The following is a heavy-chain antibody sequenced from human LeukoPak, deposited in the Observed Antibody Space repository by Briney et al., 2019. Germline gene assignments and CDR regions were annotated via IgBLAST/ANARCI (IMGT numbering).Heavy chain of an antibody. CDR1: GFTFSSYG. CDR3: ARERLEYSSSSGGDY. V-gene: IGHV3-33*01. CDR2: IWYDGGNK. J-gene: IGHJ4*02. D-gene: IGHD6-6*01. Sequence: GGSLRLSCAASGFTFSSYGMHWVRQAPGKGLEWVAVIWYDGGNKYYADSVKGRFTISRDNSKNTLYLQMNSLRAEDTAVYYCARERLEYSSSSGGDYWGQGTLVTVSS.